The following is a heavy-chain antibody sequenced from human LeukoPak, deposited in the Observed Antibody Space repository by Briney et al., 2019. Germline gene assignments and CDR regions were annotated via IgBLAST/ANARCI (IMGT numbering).Heavy chain of an antibody. CDR3: ARDRHGSYYIDY. CDR2: IYYSGST. D-gene: IGHD1-26*01. Sequence: SETLPLTCTVSGGSISSGDYYWSWLRQPPGKGLEWIGYIYYSGSTNYNPSLKSRVTISVDTSKNQFSLKLSSVTAADTAVYYCARDRHGSYYIDYWGQGTLVTVSS. CDR1: GGSISSGDYY. V-gene: IGHV4-61*08. J-gene: IGHJ4*02.